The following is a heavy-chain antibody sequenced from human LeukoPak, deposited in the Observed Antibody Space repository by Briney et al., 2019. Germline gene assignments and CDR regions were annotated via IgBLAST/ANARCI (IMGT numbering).Heavy chain of an antibody. CDR1: GYTFTSYG. D-gene: IGHD2-15*01. V-gene: IGHV1-18*01. CDR3: ARDSPSMLGSLPDY. CDR2: ISAYNGNT. J-gene: IGHJ4*02. Sequence: ASVTVSCTASGYTFTSYGISWVRQAPGQGLEWMGWISAYNGNTNYAQKLQGRVTMTTDTSTSTAYMELRSLRSDDTAVYYCARDSPSMLGSLPDYWGQGTLVTVSS.